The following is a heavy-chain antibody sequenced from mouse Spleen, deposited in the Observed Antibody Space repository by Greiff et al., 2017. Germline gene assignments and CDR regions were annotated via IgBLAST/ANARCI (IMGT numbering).Heavy chain of an antibody. V-gene: IGHV2-6*01. CDR1: GFSLTSYG. CDR2: IWGVGST. D-gene: IGHD4-1*01. J-gene: IGHJ3*01. Sequence: VKLMESGPGLVAPSQSLSITCTVSGFSLTSYGVDWVRQSPGKGLEWLGVIWGVGSTNYNSALKSRLSISKDNSKSQVFLKMNSLQTDDTAMYYCASENWDRFAYWGQGTLVTVSA. CDR3: ASENWDRFAY.